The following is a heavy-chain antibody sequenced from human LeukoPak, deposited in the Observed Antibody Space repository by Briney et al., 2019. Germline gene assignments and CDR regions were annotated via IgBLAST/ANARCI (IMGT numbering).Heavy chain of an antibody. CDR3: ARELYDYAYYYYYMDV. Sequence: SQTLSLTCTVSDGSISSGSYYWRWIRQPAGKGLEWIGRFYTSGSTNYNPSLKSRVTISVDTSKNQFSLKLSSVTAADTAVYYCARELYDYAYYYYYMDVWGKGTTVTVSS. CDR2: FYTSGST. D-gene: IGHD4-17*01. V-gene: IGHV4-61*02. J-gene: IGHJ6*03. CDR1: DGSISSGSYY.